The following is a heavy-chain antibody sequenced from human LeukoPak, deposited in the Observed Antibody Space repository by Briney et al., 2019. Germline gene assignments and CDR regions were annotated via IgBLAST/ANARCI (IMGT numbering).Heavy chain of an antibody. J-gene: IGHJ5*02. CDR2: INPSGGST. CDR3: ARLYSSSGRWFDP. V-gene: IGHV1-46*01. D-gene: IGHD6-6*01. Sequence: GASVKVSCKASGYTFTSYYLHWVRRAPGQGPEWMGTINPSGGSTSYAQKFQDRVTMTRDTSTRTVYMELSSLRPEDTAVYYCARLYSSSGRWFDPWGQGTLVTVSS. CDR1: GYTFTSYY.